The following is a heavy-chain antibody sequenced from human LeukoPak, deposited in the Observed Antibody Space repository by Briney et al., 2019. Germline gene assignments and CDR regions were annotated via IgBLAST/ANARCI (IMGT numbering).Heavy chain of an antibody. CDR2: IKQDGSEK. D-gene: IGHD1-26*01. CDR3: ARDRAFLVGATSYFDY. CDR1: GFTFSSYS. J-gene: IGHJ4*02. V-gene: IGHV3-7*01. Sequence: GGSLRLSCAASGFTFSSYSMNWVRQAPGKGLEWVANIKQDGSEKYYVDSVKGRFTISRDNAKNSLYLQMNSLRAEDTAVYYCARDRAFLVGATSYFDYWGQGTLVTVSS.